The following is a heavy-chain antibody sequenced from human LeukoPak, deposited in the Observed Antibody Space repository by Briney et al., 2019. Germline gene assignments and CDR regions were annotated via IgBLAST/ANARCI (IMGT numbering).Heavy chain of an antibody. CDR2: ISAYNGNT. D-gene: IGHD3-22*01. CDR3: ASGKYDSSGLDAFDI. CDR1: GYTFTSHG. Sequence: GASVKVSCKASGYTFTSHGISWVRQAPGQGLEWMGWISAYNGNTNYAQKLQGRVTMTTDTSTSTAYMELRSLRSDDTAVYYCASGKYDSSGLDAFDIWGQGTMVTVSS. V-gene: IGHV1-18*01. J-gene: IGHJ3*02.